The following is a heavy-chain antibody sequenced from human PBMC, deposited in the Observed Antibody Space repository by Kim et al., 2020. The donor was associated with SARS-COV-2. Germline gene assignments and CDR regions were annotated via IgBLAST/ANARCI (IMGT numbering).Heavy chain of an antibody. D-gene: IGHD5-12*01. CDR1: GGTFSSYA. J-gene: IGHJ6*02. V-gene: IGHV1-69*13. CDR2: IITIIGTA. CDR3: ARDTYIVATPVNYYYGMDV. Sequence: SVKVSCKASGGTFSSYAISWVRQAPGQGLEWMGGIITIIGTATYAQKFQGRVTITADESTSTAYMELSSLRSEDTAVYYCARDTYIVATPVNYYYGMDVWGQGTTVTVSS.